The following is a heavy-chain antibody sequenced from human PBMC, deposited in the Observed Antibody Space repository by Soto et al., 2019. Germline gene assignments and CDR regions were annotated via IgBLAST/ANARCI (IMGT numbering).Heavy chain of an antibody. CDR3: ARDFSSYDFWSGYYYY. D-gene: IGHD3-3*01. V-gene: IGHV4-34*01. CDR1: GGSFSGYY. CDR2: INHSGST. Sequence: SETLSLTCAVYGGSFSGYYWSWIRQPPGKGLEWIGEINHSGSTNYNPSLKSRVTISVDTSKNQFSLKLSSVTAADTAVYYCARDFSSYDFWSGYYYYWGPGTLVTVSS. J-gene: IGHJ4*02.